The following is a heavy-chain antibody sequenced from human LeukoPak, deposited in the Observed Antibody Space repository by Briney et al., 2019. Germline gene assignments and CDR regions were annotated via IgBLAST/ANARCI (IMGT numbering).Heavy chain of an antibody. CDR1: GGSISSSTYY. J-gene: IGHJ4*02. V-gene: IGHV4-39*07. D-gene: IGHD2-15*01. CDR3: ARGADCSGGSCHRYFDY. CDR2: IYYSGKT. Sequence: SETLSLTCTVSGGSISSSTYYWSWLRQPPGKGLEYIGNIYYSGKTYYNPSLQSRVTISVDTSKNQFSLRLSSVTAADTAVYYCARGADCSGGSCHRYFDYWGQGTLVTVSS.